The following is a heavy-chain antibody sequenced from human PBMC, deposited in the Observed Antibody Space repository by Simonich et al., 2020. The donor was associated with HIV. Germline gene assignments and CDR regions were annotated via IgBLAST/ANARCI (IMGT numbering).Heavy chain of an antibody. V-gene: IGHV3-9*01. Sequence: EVQLVESGGGLVQPGRSLRLSCAASGFTFDDYAMHWVRQAPGRGLECVSGISVNSGSIGYADSVKCRFTISRDNAKNSLYLQMNSLRAEDTALYYCAKDKGAYYGSGSPVYWGQGTLVTVSS. CDR2: ISVNSGSI. CDR3: AKDKGAYYGSGSPVY. CDR1: GFTFDDYA. J-gene: IGHJ4*02. D-gene: IGHD3-10*01.